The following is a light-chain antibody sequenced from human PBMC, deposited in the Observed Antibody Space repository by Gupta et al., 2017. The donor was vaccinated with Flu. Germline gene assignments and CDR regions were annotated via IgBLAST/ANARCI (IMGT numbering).Light chain of an antibody. CDR1: QSRLHSNGYTY. V-gene: IGKV2-28*01. CDR2: LGS. Sequence: VTPGEPASISCRSSQSRLHSNGYTYLDWYLQKPGQSPQLLIYLGSNRASGVPDRFSGSGSGTDFTLKISRVEAEDVGVYYCMQALQTPYTFGQGTKLEI. J-gene: IGKJ2*01. CDR3: MQALQTPYT.